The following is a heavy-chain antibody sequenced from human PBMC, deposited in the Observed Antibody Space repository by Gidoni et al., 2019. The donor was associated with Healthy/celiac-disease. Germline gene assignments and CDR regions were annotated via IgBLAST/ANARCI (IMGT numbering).Heavy chain of an antibody. CDR2: IIPIFGTA. J-gene: IGHJ4*02. V-gene: IGHV1-69*06. CDR3: ARSGYGDLFQSHYFDY. CDR1: GGTFSSYA. D-gene: IGHD4-17*01. Sequence: QVQLVQSGAEVKKPGSSVKVSCKASGGTFSSYAISWVRQAPGQGLEWMGGIIPIFGTANYAQKFQGRVTITADKSTSTAYMELSSLRSEDTAVYYCARSGYGDLFQSHYFDYWGQGTLVTVSS.